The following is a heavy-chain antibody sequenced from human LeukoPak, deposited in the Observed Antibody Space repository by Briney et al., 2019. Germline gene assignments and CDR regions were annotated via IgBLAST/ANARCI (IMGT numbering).Heavy chain of an antibody. CDR2: MNPNSGNT. V-gene: IGHV1-8*01. J-gene: IGHJ4*02. D-gene: IGHD3-16*01. Sequence: ASVKVSCKASGYTFTSYDINWVRQATGQGLEWMGWMNPNSGNTGYAQKFQGRVTMTRNTSISTAYMELSSLRSEDTAVYYCEGGPGITREPLLGNWGQGNLATVS. CDR1: GYTFTSYD. CDR3: EGGPGITREPLLGN.